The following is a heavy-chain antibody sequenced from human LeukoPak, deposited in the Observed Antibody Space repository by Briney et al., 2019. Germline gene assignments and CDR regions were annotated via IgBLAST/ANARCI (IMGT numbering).Heavy chain of an antibody. CDR1: GFTFTSSA. J-gene: IGHJ4*02. CDR2: IVVGSGNT. V-gene: IGHV1-58*02. Sequence: ASVKVSCKASGFTFTSSAMQWVRQARGQRLEWIGWIVVGSGNTNYAQKFQGRVAITRDMSTSTAYMELSSLRSEDTAVYCCAAETGDRLRVDYWGQGTLVTVSS. CDR3: AAETGDRLRVDY. D-gene: IGHD7-27*01.